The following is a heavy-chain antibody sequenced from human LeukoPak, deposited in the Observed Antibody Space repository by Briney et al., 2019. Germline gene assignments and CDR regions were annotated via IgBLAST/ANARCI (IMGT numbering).Heavy chain of an antibody. D-gene: IGHD3-10*01. V-gene: IGHV4-4*02. CDR1: GGSISSSNW. CDR3: ASFADYYGSGSYYRNDY. CDR2: IYHSGST. Sequence: PSGTLSLTCAVSGGSISSSNWWSWVRQPPGKELEWIGEIYHSGSTNYNPSLKSRVTISVDKSKNQFSLKLSSVTAADTAVYYCASFADYYGSGSYYRNDYWGQGTLVTVSS. J-gene: IGHJ4*02.